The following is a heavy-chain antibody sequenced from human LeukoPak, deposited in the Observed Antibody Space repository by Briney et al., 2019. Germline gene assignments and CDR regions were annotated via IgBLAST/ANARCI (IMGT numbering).Heavy chain of an antibody. CDR3: ARGYDSSGYYSNSLDY. J-gene: IGHJ4*02. V-gene: IGHV1-2*02. CDR2: INHNSAGT. CDR1: GYTFTGYY. Sequence: GAAVKVSCKASGYTFTGYYMHWVRQAPGQGREWMGWINHNSAGTNYAQKFQGRVTMTRDTSISTAYIELSRPRSDDTAVYYCARGYDSSGYYSNSLDYWGQGTLVTVSS. D-gene: IGHD3-22*01.